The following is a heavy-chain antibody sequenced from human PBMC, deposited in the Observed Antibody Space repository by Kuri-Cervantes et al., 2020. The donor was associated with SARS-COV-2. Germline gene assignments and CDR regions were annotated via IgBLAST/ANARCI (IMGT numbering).Heavy chain of an antibody. Sequence: ASVKVSCKASGGTFSSFAISWVRQAPGQGLEWMGWINPNSGGTNYAQKFQGWVTMTRDTSISTAYMELSRLRSDDTAVYYCARELVVVPAAEQNWYYYYGVDVWGQGTTVTVSS. V-gene: IGHV1-2*04. D-gene: IGHD2-2*01. CDR3: ARELVVVPAAEQNWYYYYGVDV. J-gene: IGHJ6*02. CDR1: GGTFSSFA. CDR2: INPNSGGT.